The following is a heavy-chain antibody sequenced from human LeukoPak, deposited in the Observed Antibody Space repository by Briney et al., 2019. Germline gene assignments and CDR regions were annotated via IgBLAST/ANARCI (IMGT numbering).Heavy chain of an antibody. J-gene: IGHJ2*01. CDR2: IYYSGST. CDR3: ARVSSSWYQDWYFDL. Sequence: TSETLSLTCTVSGGSISSSSYYWGWIRQPPGKGLEWIGSIYYSGSTYYNPSLKSRVTMSVDMSKNQFSLKLSSVTAADTAVYYCARVSSSWYQDWYFDLWGRGTLVTVSS. CDR1: GGSISSSSYY. D-gene: IGHD6-13*01. V-gene: IGHV4-39*07.